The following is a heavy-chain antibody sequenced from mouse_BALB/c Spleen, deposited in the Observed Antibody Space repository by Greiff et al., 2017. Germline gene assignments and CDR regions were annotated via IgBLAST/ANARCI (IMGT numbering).Heavy chain of an antibody. Sequence: VQLVESGPGLVAPSQSLSITCTVSGFSLTSYGVHWVRQPPGKGLEWLGVIWAGGSTNYNSALMSRLSISKDNSKSQVFLKMNSLQTDDTAMYYCAREGLRPPYYAMDYWGQGTSVTVSS. CDR3: AREGLRPPYYAMDY. CDR2: IWAGGST. J-gene: IGHJ4*01. D-gene: IGHD1-2*01. CDR1: GFSLTSYG. V-gene: IGHV2-9*02.